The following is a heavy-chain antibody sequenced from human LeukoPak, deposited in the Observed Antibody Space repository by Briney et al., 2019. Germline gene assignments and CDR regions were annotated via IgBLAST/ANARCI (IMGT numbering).Heavy chain of an antibody. CDR1: GFTFSSYG. CDR3: AKRGYDSWSGSKKNYYMDV. V-gene: IGHV3-33*06. D-gene: IGHD3-3*01. J-gene: IGHJ6*03. CDR2: IWYDGSNK. Sequence: GGSLRLSCAASGFTFSSYGMHWVRQAPGKGLEWVAVIWYDGSNKYYADSVKGRFTISRDNSKNTLYLQMNSLRAEDTAVYYCAKRGYDSWSGSKKNYYMDVWGKGTTVTVSS.